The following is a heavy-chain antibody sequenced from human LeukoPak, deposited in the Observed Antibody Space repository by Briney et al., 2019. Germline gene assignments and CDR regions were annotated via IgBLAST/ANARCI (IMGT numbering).Heavy chain of an antibody. J-gene: IGHJ3*02. CDR2: IKQDGSEK. Sequence: GGSLRLSCAASGFTFSSYWMSWVRQAPGRGLEWVANIKQDGSEKYYVDSVKGRFTISRDNAKNSLYLQMNSLRAEDTALYHCAKDLGGTYPDAFDIWGQGTMVTVSS. CDR3: AKDLGGTYPDAFDI. CDR1: GFTFSSYW. V-gene: IGHV3-7*03. D-gene: IGHD1-26*01.